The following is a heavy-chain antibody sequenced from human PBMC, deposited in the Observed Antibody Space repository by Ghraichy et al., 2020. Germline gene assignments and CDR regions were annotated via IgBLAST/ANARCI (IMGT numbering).Heavy chain of an antibody. V-gene: IGHV1-8*01. CDR3: AREGEYCSSTSCYLYNWFDP. J-gene: IGHJ5*02. D-gene: IGHD2-2*01. Sequence: ASVKVSCKASGYTFTSYDINWVRQATGQGLEWMGWMNPNSGNTGYAQKFQGRVTMTRNTSISTAYMELSSLRSEDTAVYYCAREGEYCSSTSCYLYNWFDPWGQGTLVTVSS. CDR2: MNPNSGNT. CDR1: GYTFTSYD.